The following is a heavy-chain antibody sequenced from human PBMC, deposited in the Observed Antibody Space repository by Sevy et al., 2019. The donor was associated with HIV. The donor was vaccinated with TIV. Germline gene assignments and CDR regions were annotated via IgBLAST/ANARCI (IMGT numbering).Heavy chain of an antibody. Sequence: GGSLRLSCAASGFTFSSYAMHWVRQAPGKGLEWVAVISYDGSNKYYADSVKGRFTISRDNSKNTLYLQMNSLRAEDTAVYYCARGVGYSGYVPVPYYFTTGAREPWSPSPQ. CDR1: GFTFSSYA. D-gene: IGHD5-12*01. CDR3: ARGVGYSGYVPVPYYFTT. CDR2: ISYDGSNK. J-gene: IGHJ4*02. V-gene: IGHV3-30-3*01.